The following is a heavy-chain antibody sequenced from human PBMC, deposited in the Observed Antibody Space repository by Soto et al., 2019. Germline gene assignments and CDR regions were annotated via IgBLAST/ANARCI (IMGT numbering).Heavy chain of an antibody. V-gene: IGHV3-33*06. CDR2: IFYDGTNR. J-gene: IGHJ6*02. Sequence: GGSLRLSCVASGFSFSNYDMDWVRQAPGKGLEWVTLIFYDGTNRYYPDSVKGRFTISRDNSKNTLYLQMNSLRAEDTAVYYCAKDLAVRGLGYCSGGSCGGYYGMDVWGQGTTVTVSS. CDR1: GFSFSNYD. CDR3: AKDLAVRGLGYCSGGSCGGYYGMDV. D-gene: IGHD2-15*01.